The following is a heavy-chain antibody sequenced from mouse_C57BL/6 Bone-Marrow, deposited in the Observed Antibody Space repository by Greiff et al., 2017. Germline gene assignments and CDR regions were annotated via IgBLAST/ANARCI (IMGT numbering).Heavy chain of an antibody. Sequence: QVQLKESGPELVKPGASVKLSCKASGYTFTSYDINWVKQRPGQGLEWIGWIYPRDGSTEYNEKFKGKDTLTVDTSSRTAYMELHSLTSEDSAVFFCGRLEFDDSSEDWYIDVWGTGTTVTVSS. CDR2: IYPRDGST. V-gene: IGHV1-85*01. D-gene: IGHD1-1*01. J-gene: IGHJ1*03. CDR3: GRLEFDDSSEDWYIDV. CDR1: GYTFTSYD.